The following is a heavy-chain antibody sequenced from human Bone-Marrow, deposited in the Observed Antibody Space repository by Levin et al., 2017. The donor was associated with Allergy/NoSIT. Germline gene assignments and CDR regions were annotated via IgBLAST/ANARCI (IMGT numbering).Heavy chain of an antibody. V-gene: IGHV2-5*02. CDR1: GFSVSSSGMA. D-gene: IGHD3-22*01. J-gene: IGHJ4*02. Sequence: SGPTLVKPTQTLTLTCTFSGFSVSSSGMAVGWIRQPPGKALEWLGVIYWDDDTRYRPSLRTRLTITKDTSKNQVVLTMANLDPVDTGTYYCAHRRASGYSDSSNFFGFAYWGQGTLVTVSS. CDR2: IYWDDDT. CDR3: AHRRASGYSDSSNFFGFAY.